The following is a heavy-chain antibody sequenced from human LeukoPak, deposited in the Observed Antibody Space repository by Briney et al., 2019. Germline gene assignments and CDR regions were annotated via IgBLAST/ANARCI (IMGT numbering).Heavy chain of an antibody. CDR1: GFTFGDYA. V-gene: IGHV3-49*04. CDR3: TRTFGYYYFYMDV. CDR2: IRTEAYDGAT. D-gene: IGHD3-16*01. Sequence: GGSLRLSCAASGFTFGDYAMSWVRQAPGKGLEWVGFIRTEAYDGATDYGASVKGRFTISRDDSKNIAYLQMDSLNTEDTAVYYCTRTFGYYYFYMDVWGKGTTVIVSS. J-gene: IGHJ6*03.